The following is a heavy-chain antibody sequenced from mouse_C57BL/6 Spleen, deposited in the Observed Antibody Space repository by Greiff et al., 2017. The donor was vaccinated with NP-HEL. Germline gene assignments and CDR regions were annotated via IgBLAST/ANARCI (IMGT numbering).Heavy chain of an antibody. J-gene: IGHJ4*01. CDR1: GYTFTSYT. CDR3: ASLSIYDGYYVGAMDY. CDR2: INPSSGYT. V-gene: IGHV1-4*01. Sequence: QVQLQQSGAELARPGASVKMSCKASGYTFTSYTMHWVNQRPGQGLEWIGYINPSSGYTKYNQKFKDKATLTADKSSSTAYMQLSSLTSEDSAVYYWASLSIYDGYYVGAMDYWGQGTSVTVSS. D-gene: IGHD2-3*01.